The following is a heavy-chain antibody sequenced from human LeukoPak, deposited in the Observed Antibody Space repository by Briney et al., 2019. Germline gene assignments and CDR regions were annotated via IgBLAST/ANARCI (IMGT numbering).Heavy chain of an antibody. Sequence: GGSLRLSCAASGSGFTFNNYWMHWVRQAPGKGLVWVSRINADGSTTSYADSVRGRFTISRDNAKNTLYLQMNSLRAEDTAVYYCATLISGWSLYWGQGTLVTVSS. CDR2: INADGSTT. CDR1: GSGFTFNNYW. J-gene: IGHJ4*02. CDR3: ATLISGWSLY. V-gene: IGHV3-74*01. D-gene: IGHD6-19*01.